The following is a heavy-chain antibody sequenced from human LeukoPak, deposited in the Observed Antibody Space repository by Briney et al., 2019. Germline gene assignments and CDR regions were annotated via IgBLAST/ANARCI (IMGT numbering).Heavy chain of an antibody. CDR2: FIPIFGTA. D-gene: IGHD6-13*01. J-gene: IGHJ4*02. Sequence: GASVKVSCKASGGTFSSYAISWVRQAPGQGLELMGGFIPIFGTAHYAQKFQGRVSITADESTSTAYMELSSLRSEDTAVYYCARATSSSWYGYWGQGTLVTVSS. CDR1: GGTFSSYA. V-gene: IGHV1-69*01. CDR3: ARATSSSWYGY.